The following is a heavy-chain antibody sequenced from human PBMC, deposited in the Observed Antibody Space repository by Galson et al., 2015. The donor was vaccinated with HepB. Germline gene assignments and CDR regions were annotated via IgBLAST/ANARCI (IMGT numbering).Heavy chain of an antibody. CDR3: ARRPSITGWYFYYMDV. CDR1: RFTFSSHS. D-gene: IGHD3-10*01. V-gene: IGHV3-21*01. J-gene: IGHJ6*03. CDR2: ISSSSSYI. Sequence: SLRLSCAASRFTFSSHSMYWARQAPGKGLEWVSFISSSSSYIYYADSVKGRFTISRDNAKRSLYLQMNSLRAEDTAVYYCARRPSITGWYFYYMDVWGKGATVTVSS.